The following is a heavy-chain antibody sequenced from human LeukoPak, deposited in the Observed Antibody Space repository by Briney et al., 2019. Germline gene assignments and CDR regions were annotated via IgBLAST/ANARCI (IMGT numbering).Heavy chain of an antibody. CDR3: ARGIQLWSNWFDP. CDR1: GGSISSYY. Sequence: SETLSLTCTVSGGSISSYYWSWIRQPPGKGLEWIGYIYYSGSTNYSPSLKSRVTISVDTSKNQFSLKLSSVTAADTAVYYCARGIQLWSNWFDPWGQGTLVTVSS. J-gene: IGHJ5*02. D-gene: IGHD5-18*01. CDR2: IYYSGST. V-gene: IGHV4-59*01.